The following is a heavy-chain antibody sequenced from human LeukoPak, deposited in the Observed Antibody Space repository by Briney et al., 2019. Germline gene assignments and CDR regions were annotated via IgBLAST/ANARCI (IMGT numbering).Heavy chain of an antibody. J-gene: IGHJ5*02. CDR3: AKDRDIVVVPAAIFLATWFDP. Sequence: GGSLRLSCAASVFTFRIFHMGWVRQAPGKGLEWVSAISDGGDITFYSDSVRGRFTISRDNSKETLYLQMNSLSAEDTAVYYCAKDRDIVVVPAAIFLATWFDPWGQGTLVTVSS. D-gene: IGHD2-2*01. CDR2: ISDGGDIT. V-gene: IGHV3-23*01. CDR1: VFTFRIFH.